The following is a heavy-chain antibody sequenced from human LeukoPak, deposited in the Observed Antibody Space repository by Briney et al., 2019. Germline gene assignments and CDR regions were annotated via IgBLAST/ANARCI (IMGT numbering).Heavy chain of an antibody. D-gene: IGHD2-2*01. J-gene: IGHJ6*02. CDR1: GYTFTGYY. CDR2: INPNSGGT. Sequence: ASVKVSCKASGYTFTGYYMHWVRQAPGQRLEWMGWINPNSGGTNYAQKFQGRVTMTRDTSISTAYMELSRLRSDDTAVYYCASNPPTSSTYYYYGMDVWGQGTTVTVSS. V-gene: IGHV1-2*02. CDR3: ASNPPTSSTYYYYGMDV.